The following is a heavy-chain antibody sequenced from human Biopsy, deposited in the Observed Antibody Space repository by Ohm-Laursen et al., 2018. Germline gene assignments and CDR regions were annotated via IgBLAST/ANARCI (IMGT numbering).Heavy chain of an antibody. D-gene: IGHD4-17*01. CDR1: GFTFSSSA. CDR2: IVVGSGHT. CDR3: ARDSEYGDYRNYYYGMDV. V-gene: IGHV1-58*01. J-gene: IGHJ6*02. Sequence: SVKVSCKASGFTFSSSAVQWVRQARGQRLEWIGWIVVGSGHTDYAQKFQERVTITRDMSTSTAYMELTSLRSEDTAVYYCARDSEYGDYRNYYYGMDVWGQGTTVTVSS.